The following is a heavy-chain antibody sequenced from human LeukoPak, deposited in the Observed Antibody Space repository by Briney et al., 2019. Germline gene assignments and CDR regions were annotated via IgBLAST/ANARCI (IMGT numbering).Heavy chain of an antibody. CDR2: IDSGGST. J-gene: IGHJ6*01. V-gene: IGHV3-66*01. Sequence: GGSLRLSCAASGFTFSSYAMSWVRQAPGKGLEWVSVIDSGGSTNSADSVKGRFSVSKNTLYLQMNSLRVEDTAVYYCARTYGDYDYYYGMDVWGQGTTVTVSS. CDR3: ARTYGDYDYYYGMDV. CDR1: GFTFSSYA. D-gene: IGHD4-17*01.